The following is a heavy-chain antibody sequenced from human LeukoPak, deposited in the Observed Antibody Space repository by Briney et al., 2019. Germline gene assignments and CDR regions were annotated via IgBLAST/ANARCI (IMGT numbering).Heavy chain of an antibody. V-gene: IGHV4-39*01. Sequence: SETLSLTCTVSGRSISSSSYYWGWIRQPPGKGLEWIGSIYYSGSTYYNPSLKSRVTISVDTSKNQFSLKLSSVTAADTAVYYCARLAVAGMGEFDPWGQGTLVTVSS. D-gene: IGHD6-19*01. CDR1: GRSISSSSYY. CDR3: ARLAVAGMGEFDP. J-gene: IGHJ5*02. CDR2: IYYSGST.